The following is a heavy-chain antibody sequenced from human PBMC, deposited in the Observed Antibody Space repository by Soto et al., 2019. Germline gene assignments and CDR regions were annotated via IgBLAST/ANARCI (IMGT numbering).Heavy chain of an antibody. CDR3: ARGSYGSGRTNNWFDP. CDR2: IYYSGST. J-gene: IGHJ5*02. V-gene: IGHV4-59*01. Sequence: SETLSLTCTVSGGSISSYYWSWIRQPPGKGLEWIGYIYYSGSTNYNPSLKSRVTISVDTSKNQFSLKLSSVTAADTAVYYCARGSYGSGRTNNWFDPWGQGTLVTVSS. CDR1: GGSISSYY. D-gene: IGHD3-10*01.